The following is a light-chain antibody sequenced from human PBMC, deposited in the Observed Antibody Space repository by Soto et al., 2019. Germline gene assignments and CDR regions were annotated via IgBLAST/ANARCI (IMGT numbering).Light chain of an antibody. J-gene: IGLJ1*01. V-gene: IGLV2-14*01. CDR2: EVS. CDR1: SSDVGGYNY. Sequence: QSVLTQPASVSGSPGQSFTISCTGTSSDVGGYNYVSWYQQHPGKAPKLMIYEVSNRPSGVSNRFSGSKSGNTASLTISGLQAEDAADYYCSSYTSSSTLVFGTGTKVTVL. CDR3: SSYTSSSTLV.